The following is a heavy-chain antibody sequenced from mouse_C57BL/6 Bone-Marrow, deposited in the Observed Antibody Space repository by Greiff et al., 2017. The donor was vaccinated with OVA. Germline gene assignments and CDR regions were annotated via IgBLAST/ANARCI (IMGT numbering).Heavy chain of an antibody. V-gene: IGHV1-85*01. Sequence: VQRVESGPELVKPGASVKLSCKASGYTFTSYDITWVKQRPGQGLEWIGWIYPRDGSTTYNEKFKGKATLTVATSSSTAYMELHSLTSEDSAVYFCASSFTRWFAYWGQGTLVTVSA. CDR1: GYTFTSYD. CDR3: ASSFTRWFAY. CDR2: IYPRDGST. J-gene: IGHJ3*01.